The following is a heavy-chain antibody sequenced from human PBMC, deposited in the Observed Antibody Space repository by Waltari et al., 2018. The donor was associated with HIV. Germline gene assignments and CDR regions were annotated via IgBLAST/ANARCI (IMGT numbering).Heavy chain of an antibody. J-gene: IGHJ4*02. Sequence: QVQLQESGPGLVKPSQTLSLTCTVSGGSINGGSYYWRWIRQPAGKGLEWIGRIYTSGSTNYNPSLKSRVTISVDTSKNQFSLKLTSVTAADTAVYYCARDLRDWGQGTLVTVSS. CDR2: IYTSGST. V-gene: IGHV4-61*02. CDR1: GGSINGGSYY. CDR3: ARDLRD.